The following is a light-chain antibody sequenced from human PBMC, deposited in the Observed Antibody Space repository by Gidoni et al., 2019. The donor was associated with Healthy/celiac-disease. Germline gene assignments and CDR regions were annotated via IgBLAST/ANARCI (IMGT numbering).Light chain of an antibody. V-gene: IGLV1-47*01. J-gene: IGLJ3*02. Sequence: QSVLTQPHSASGTPGQRVTISCSGSSSNIGSNYVYWYQQLPGTAPKLLIYRNNQRPSGVPDRFSGSKSGTSASLAISGLRSEDEADYYCAAWDDSLSGRVFGGGTKL. CDR3: AAWDDSLSGRV. CDR1: SSNIGSNY. CDR2: RNN.